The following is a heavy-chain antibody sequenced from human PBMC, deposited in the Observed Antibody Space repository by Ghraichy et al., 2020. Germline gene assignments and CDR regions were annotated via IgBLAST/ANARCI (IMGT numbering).Heavy chain of an antibody. Sequence: ASVKVSCKASGYTFTSYGISWVRQAPGQGLEGMGWISAYNGNTNYAQKLQGRVTMITETSTSTAYMEMRSLRSDDTAVYYCARDGAYGGKNWFDPWGQGTLVTVSS. CDR2: ISAYNGNT. CDR3: ARDGAYGGKNWFDP. V-gene: IGHV1-18*01. CDR1: GYTFTSYG. D-gene: IGHD3-16*01. J-gene: IGHJ5*02.